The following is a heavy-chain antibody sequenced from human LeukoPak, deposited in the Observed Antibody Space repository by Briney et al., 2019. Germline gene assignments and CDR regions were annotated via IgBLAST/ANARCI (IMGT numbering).Heavy chain of an antibody. CDR2: IFYSGDT. J-gene: IGHJ3*02. V-gene: IGHV4-39*01. Sequence: SETLSLTCTVSGGSINSSSYYWGWIRQPPGKGLEGIGSIFYSGDTYYNPSLKSRVTISVDTSKNQFSLRLSSVTAADTAVFYCARHQTYYYDSSGSSAHAFDIWGQGTMVTVSS. CDR3: ARHQTYYYDSSGSSAHAFDI. D-gene: IGHD3-22*01. CDR1: GGSINSSSYY.